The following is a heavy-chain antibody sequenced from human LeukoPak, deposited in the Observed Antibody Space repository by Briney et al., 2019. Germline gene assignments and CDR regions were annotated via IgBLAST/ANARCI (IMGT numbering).Heavy chain of an antibody. CDR3: ARGAAAAGTFHY. CDR2: IGTAGNP. V-gene: IGHV3-13*05. CDR1: GFTFSSYD. J-gene: IGHJ4*02. Sequence: PGGALRLSCAASGFTFSSYDMHWVRQARGKGLEWVSGIGTAGNPYYADSVKGRFTISRENAKTSLYLQMNSLRAGDTAVYYCARGAAAAGTFHYWGQGTLVTASS. D-gene: IGHD6-13*01.